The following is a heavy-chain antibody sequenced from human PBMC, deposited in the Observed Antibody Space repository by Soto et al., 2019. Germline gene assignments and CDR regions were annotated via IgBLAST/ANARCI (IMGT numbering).Heavy chain of an antibody. V-gene: IGHV3-33*01. CDR2: IWYDGSNK. D-gene: IGHD6-13*01. J-gene: IGHJ6*02. Sequence: GGSLRLSCAASGFTFSSYGMHWVRQAPGKGLEWVAVIWYDGSNKYYADSVKGRFTISRDNSKNTLYLQMNSLRAEDTAVYYCARVRAAAASYYGMDVWGQGTTVTVSS. CDR1: GFTFSSYG. CDR3: ARVRAAAASYYGMDV.